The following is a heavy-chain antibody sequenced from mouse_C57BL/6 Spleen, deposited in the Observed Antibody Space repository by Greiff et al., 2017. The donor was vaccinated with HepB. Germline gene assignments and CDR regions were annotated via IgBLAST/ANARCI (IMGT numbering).Heavy chain of an antibody. J-gene: IGHJ2*01. V-gene: IGHV5-4*01. Sequence: EVHLVESGGGLVKPGGSLKLSCAASGFTFSSYAMSWVRQTPEKRLEWVATISDGGSYTYYPDNVKGRFTISRDNAKNNLYLQMSHLKSEDTAMYYCARVPGTGNYFDYWGQGTTLTVSS. CDR3: ARVPGTGNYFDY. CDR2: ISDGGSYT. D-gene: IGHD4-1*01. CDR1: GFTFSSYA.